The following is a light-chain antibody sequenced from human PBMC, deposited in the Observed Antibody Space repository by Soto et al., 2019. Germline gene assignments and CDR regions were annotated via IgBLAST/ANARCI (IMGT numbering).Light chain of an antibody. V-gene: IGKV3-15*01. CDR2: GAS. CDR3: LQDYNYPWT. Sequence: EVVMTQSPATLSVSPGEGATLSCRASQSVSSYLAWYQQKPGQAPRLLIYGASTRATGIPARFSGSGSGTEFTLTISSLQSEDFATYYCLQDYNYPWTFGQGTKVEIK. J-gene: IGKJ1*01. CDR1: QSVSSY.